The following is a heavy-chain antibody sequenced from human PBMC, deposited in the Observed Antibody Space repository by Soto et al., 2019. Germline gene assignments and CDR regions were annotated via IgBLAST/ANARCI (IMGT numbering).Heavy chain of an antibody. CDR1: GFSFSTYA. D-gene: IGHD2-15*01. CDR2: FNGNGGGT. CDR3: AKDNSLHWFDP. V-gene: IGHV3-23*01. Sequence: EVQLLESGGGLVQPGGSLRLACATSGFSFSTYAMTWVRQAPGKGLEWVSTFNGNGGGTYYADSVKGRFTISRDNSKNTLYLQMDSLRAEDKATYYCAKDNSLHWFDPWGQGTLVTVSS. J-gene: IGHJ5*02.